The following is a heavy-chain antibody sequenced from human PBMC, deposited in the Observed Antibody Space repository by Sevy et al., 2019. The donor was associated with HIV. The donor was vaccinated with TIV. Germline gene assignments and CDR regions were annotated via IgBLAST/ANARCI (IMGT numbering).Heavy chain of an antibody. Sequence: GGSLRLSCVASGFTFTDYGMTWVRQAPGKGLEWVATMNQDGTERDYVDSVKGRFTISRDNTKTSLFLQMNSLSAEDTGVYYCVREGLGGFSYSLDCWGQGTLVTVSS. J-gene: IGHJ4*02. V-gene: IGHV3-7*01. CDR1: GFTFTDYG. CDR3: VREGLGGFSYSLDC. D-gene: IGHD3-16*01. CDR2: MNQDGTER.